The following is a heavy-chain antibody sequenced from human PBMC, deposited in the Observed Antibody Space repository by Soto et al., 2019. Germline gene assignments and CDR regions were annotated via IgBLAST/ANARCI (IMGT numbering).Heavy chain of an antibody. V-gene: IGHV4-59*01. Sequence: QVQLQESGPGLVKPSETLSLTCTVSGGSISSYYWSWIRQPPGKGLEWIGYIFYSGSTNYNPSLKSRVTISVDTAKNQFSLKLSSVTAADTAVYYCARSWDYGGNSYWYFDLWGRGTLVTVSS. CDR1: GGSISSYY. J-gene: IGHJ2*01. CDR2: IFYSGST. CDR3: ARSWDYGGNSYWYFDL. D-gene: IGHD4-17*01.